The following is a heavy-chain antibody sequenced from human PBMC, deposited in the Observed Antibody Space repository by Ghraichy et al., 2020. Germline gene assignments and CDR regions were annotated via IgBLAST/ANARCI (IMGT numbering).Heavy chain of an antibody. CDR2: IYSGGST. D-gene: IGHD3-22*01. V-gene: IGHV3-53*01. CDR3: ARALGGGPDYYDSSGYYSPYYYYGMDV. CDR1: GFTVSSNY. J-gene: IGHJ6*02. Sequence: GESLNISCAASGFTVSSNYMSWVRQAPGKGLEWVSVIYSGGSTYYADSVKGRFTISRDNSKNTLYLQMNSLRAEDTAVYYCARALGGGPDYYDSSGYYSPYYYYGMDVWGQGTTVTVSS.